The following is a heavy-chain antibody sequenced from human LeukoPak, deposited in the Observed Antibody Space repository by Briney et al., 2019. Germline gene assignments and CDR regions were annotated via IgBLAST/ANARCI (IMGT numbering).Heavy chain of an antibody. CDR2: INIDGSST. V-gene: IGHV3-74*01. Sequence: QAGGSLRLSCAASGFTFSNYWMHWVRQAPGKGLVWVSRINIDGSSTTYADSVKGRFTISRDNAKNTLYLQMNSLRAEDTAVYYCARAVGGYYYYMDVWGKGTTVTVSS. CDR1: GFTFSNYW. J-gene: IGHJ6*03. CDR3: ARAVGGYYYYMDV. D-gene: IGHD2-15*01.